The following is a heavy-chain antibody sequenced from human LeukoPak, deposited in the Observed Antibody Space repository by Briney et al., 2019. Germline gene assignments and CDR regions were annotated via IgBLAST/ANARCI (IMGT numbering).Heavy chain of an antibody. CDR2: FDPENGET. Sequence: ASVKVSCKVSGYTLTEFSMHWVRQAPGKGLEWMGWFDPENGETIYAQKFQGRVTMTEDTSTDTAYMELSSLRSEDTAVYYCATVYTAWELLPGAFDIWGQGTMVTVSS. V-gene: IGHV1-24*01. D-gene: IGHD1-26*01. CDR1: GYTLTEFS. J-gene: IGHJ3*02. CDR3: ATVYTAWELLPGAFDI.